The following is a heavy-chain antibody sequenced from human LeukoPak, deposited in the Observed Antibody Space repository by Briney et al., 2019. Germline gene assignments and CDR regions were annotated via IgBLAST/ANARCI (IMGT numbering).Heavy chain of an antibody. J-gene: IGHJ4*02. CDR1: GYTFTSYD. D-gene: IGHD5-24*01. V-gene: IGHV1-8*01. Sequence: ASVKVSCTASGYTFTSYDINWVRQATGQGLEWMGWMNPNSGNTGYAQKLQCRVTMTRNTSISTAYMALSSLRSEDTTVYYCARGPLETLDYWGQGTLVTVSS. CDR2: MNPNSGNT. CDR3: ARGPLETLDY.